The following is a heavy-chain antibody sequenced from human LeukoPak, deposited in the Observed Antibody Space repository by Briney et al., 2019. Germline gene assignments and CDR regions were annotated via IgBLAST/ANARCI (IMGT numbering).Heavy chain of an antibody. Sequence: ASVKVSCKSSVFTFTDHYIHWVRQGPGQGLEWMGYIGPHSTFTSSPQEFQGRVTMTRDASMSTAYMERTRLTSDDTAVYYCVREGEGPLSKDFDYWGQGTLVTVSS. CDR1: VFTFTDHY. CDR3: VREGEGPLSKDFDY. D-gene: IGHD2/OR15-2a*01. V-gene: IGHV1-2*02. J-gene: IGHJ4*02. CDR2: IGPHSTFT.